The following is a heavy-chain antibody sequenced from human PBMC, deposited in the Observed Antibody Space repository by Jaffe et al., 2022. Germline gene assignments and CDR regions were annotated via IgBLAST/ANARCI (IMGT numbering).Heavy chain of an antibody. J-gene: IGHJ4*02. Sequence: QVQLQESGPGLVKPSETLSLTCTVSGGSISSYYWSWIRQPPGKGLEWIGYIYYSGSTNYNPSLKSRVTISVDTSKNQFSLKLSSVTAADTAVYYCAGGRGSYGALYVYWGQGTLVTVSS. CDR3: AGGRGSYGALYVY. V-gene: IGHV4-59*01. CDR2: IYYSGST. CDR1: GGSISSYY. D-gene: IGHD1-26*01.